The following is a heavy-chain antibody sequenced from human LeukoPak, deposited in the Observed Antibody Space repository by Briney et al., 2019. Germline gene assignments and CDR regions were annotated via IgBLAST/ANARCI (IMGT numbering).Heavy chain of an antibody. CDR1: GFTFSNYA. CDR2: IYSGGST. J-gene: IGHJ5*02. V-gene: IGHV3-53*01. D-gene: IGHD2-21*02. CDR3: ARDHRTAGLDP. Sequence: PGGSLRLSCTASGFTFSNYAMSWVRQAPGKGLEWVSVIYSGGSTYYADSVKGRFTISRDNSKNTLYLQMNSLRAEDTAVYYCARDHRTAGLDPWGQGTLVTVSS.